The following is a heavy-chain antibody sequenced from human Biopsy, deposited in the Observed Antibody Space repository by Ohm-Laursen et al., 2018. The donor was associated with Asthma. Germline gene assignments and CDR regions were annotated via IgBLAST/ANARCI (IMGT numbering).Heavy chain of an antibody. Sequence: SVKVSCKATGDSFSNYAISWVRQAPGQGLEWMGGLIPVLGTPDHAQMFEGRVTITADESTSTAYMELSSLSSEDTAVYYCARGYSGPDRIVYYYSGLEVWGQGTTVTVSS. CDR2: LIPVLGTP. CDR3: ARGYSGPDRIVYYYSGLEV. J-gene: IGHJ6*02. D-gene: IGHD5-12*01. CDR1: GDSFSNYA. V-gene: IGHV1-69*13.